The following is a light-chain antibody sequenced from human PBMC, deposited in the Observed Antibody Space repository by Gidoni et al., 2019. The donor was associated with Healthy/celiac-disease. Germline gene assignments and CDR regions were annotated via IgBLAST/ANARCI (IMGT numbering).Light chain of an antibody. Sequence: EIVMTQSPATLSVSPGERATLTCRASQSVSSNLAWYQQNPGQAPRLLISGASTRATGIPARFSGSGSGTEFTLTISSLQSEDFAVYYCQQYNNWPRTFGQGTKVEIK. V-gene: IGKV3-15*01. CDR3: QQYNNWPRT. CDR2: GAS. CDR1: QSVSSN. J-gene: IGKJ1*01.